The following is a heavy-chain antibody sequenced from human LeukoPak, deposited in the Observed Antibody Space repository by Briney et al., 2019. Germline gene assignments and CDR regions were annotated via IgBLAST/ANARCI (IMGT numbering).Heavy chain of an antibody. D-gene: IGHD3/OR15-3a*01. CDR1: DYSITSGYY. Sequence: SETLSLTCTVSDYSITSGYYWGWIRQPPGKGLEWIGSIYYTGNTYYNASLKSRVTISIDTSKNQISLRLTSVTATDTAIYYCARQTGSGLFILPGGQGTLVTVSS. CDR3: ARQTGSGLFILP. J-gene: IGHJ4*02. CDR2: IYYTGNT. V-gene: IGHV4-38-2*02.